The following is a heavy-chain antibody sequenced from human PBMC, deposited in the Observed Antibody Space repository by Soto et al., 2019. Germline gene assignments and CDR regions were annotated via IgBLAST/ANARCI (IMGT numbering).Heavy chain of an antibody. V-gene: IGHV1-18*01. Sequence: ASVKVSCKASGYTFTSYGISWVRQAPGQGLEWMGWISAYNGNTNYAQKLQGRVTMTTDTSTSTAYMELRSLRSDDTAVYYCARDLVRYYDFWSGYRSIDYWGQGTLVTV. CDR3: ARDLVRYYDFWSGYRSIDY. D-gene: IGHD3-3*01. J-gene: IGHJ4*02. CDR1: GYTFTSYG. CDR2: ISAYNGNT.